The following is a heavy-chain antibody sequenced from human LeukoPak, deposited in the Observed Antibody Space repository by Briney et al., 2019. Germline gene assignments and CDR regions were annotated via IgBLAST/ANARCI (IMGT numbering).Heavy chain of an antibody. J-gene: IGHJ3*02. Sequence: GGSLRLSCAASGFSFSSHWMNWVRQAPGKGLQWVATIKGDGSEKFYVDSVKGRFTISRDNAKNSLYLQMNILRAEDTAVYYCAREPEGAHIVVVVAATSDAFDIWGQGTMVTVSS. CDR2: IKGDGSEK. CDR1: GFSFSSHW. CDR3: AREPEGAHIVVVVAATSDAFDI. D-gene: IGHD2-15*01. V-gene: IGHV3-7*01.